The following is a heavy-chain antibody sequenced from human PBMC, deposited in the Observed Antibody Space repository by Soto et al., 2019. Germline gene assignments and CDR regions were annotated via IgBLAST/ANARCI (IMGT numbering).Heavy chain of an antibody. CDR3: ARGFGVASTFYYYDYQAV. J-gene: IGHJ6*03. D-gene: IGHD3-16*01. Sequence: SETLSLTCAVYGGSFSGYYWSWIRQPPGKGLEWIREINHSGSTNYNPSLKSRVTISVNTSKNQFSLKLSSVTAADTAVYYWARGFGVASTFYYYDYQAVWGKGTTDPVSS. CDR2: INHSGST. V-gene: IGHV4-34*01. CDR1: GGSFSGYY.